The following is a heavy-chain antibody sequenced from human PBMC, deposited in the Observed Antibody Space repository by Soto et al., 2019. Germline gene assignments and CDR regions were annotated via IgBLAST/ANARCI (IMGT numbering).Heavy chain of an antibody. J-gene: IGHJ6*02. CDR1: GFNLFSCD. V-gene: IGHV3-21*01. D-gene: IGHD4-17*01. CDR3: ARGSDGDYRSFYYYYGMDV. Sequence: VALGFNLFSCDMDWVGQSTGKGVEWVSSISNSSSYIYYADSVKGRSPISRDNAKNSLYLQMNSLRAEHTAVYYCARGSDGDYRSFYYYYGMDVWGQVITVSVTS. CDR2: ISNSSSYI.